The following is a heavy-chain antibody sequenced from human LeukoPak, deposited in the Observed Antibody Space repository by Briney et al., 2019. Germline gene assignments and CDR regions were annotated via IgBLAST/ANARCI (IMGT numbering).Heavy chain of an antibody. Sequence: ASVKVSCKASGYTFTSYGISWVRQAPGQGLEWMGGIIPIFGTANYAQKFQGRVTITADESTSTAYMELSSLRSEDTAVYYCARDLSGYCSSTSCYFDYWGQGTLVTVSS. CDR3: ARDLSGYCSSTSCYFDY. CDR2: IIPIFGTA. CDR1: GYTFTSYG. D-gene: IGHD2-2*01. J-gene: IGHJ4*02. V-gene: IGHV1-69*13.